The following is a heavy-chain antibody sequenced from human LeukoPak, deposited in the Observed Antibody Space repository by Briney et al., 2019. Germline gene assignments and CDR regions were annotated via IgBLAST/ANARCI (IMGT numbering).Heavy chain of an antibody. J-gene: IGHJ3*02. CDR3: TRDGVGATLSDAFDI. Sequence: ASVKVSCKASGYTFTSYGISWVRQAPGQGLEWMGWISAYNGNTNYAQKLQGRVTMTTDTSTSTAYMELRSLRSDDTAVYYCTRDGVGATLSDAFDIWGQGTMATVSS. CDR2: ISAYNGNT. D-gene: IGHD1-26*01. V-gene: IGHV1-18*01. CDR1: GYTFTSYG.